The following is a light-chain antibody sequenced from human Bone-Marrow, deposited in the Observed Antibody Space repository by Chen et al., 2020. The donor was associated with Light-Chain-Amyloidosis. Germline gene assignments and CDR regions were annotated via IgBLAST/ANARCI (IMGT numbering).Light chain of an antibody. CDR1: VLPTKY. CDR3: QSADSSGTYEVI. V-gene: IGLV3-25*03. J-gene: IGLJ2*01. Sequence: SYEMIQPPSASVSPGRTARLTCSGEVLPTKYAYWYQQKPGQAPVLVIHRDTERPSGISERVSGSSSGTTATLTISGVQAEDEADYHCQSADSSGTYEVIFGGGTKLTVL. CDR2: RDT.